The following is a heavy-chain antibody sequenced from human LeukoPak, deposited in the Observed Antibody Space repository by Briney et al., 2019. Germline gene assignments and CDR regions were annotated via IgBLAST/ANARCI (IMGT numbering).Heavy chain of an antibody. D-gene: IGHD3-10*01. CDR1: GGSFSGYY. CDR3: ARGRVRGYYYGSGSPRNWFDP. CDR2: INHSGST. Sequence: SETLSLTCAVYGGSFSGYYWSWIRQPPGQGLEWIGEINHSGSTNYNSSLKSRVTISVDTSKNQFSLKLSSVTAADTAVYYCARGRVRGYYYGSGSPRNWFDPWGQGTLVTVSS. V-gene: IGHV4-34*01. J-gene: IGHJ5*02.